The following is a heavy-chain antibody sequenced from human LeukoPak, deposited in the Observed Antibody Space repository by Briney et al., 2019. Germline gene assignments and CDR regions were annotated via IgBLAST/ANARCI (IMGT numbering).Heavy chain of an antibody. CDR3: ARGGVVAATLRQYGMDV. CDR2: INHSGST. D-gene: IGHD2-15*01. CDR1: GGSFSGYY. V-gene: IGHV4-34*01. Sequence: PSETLSLTCAVYGGSFSGYYWNWIRQPPGKGLEWIGEINHSGSTNYNPSLKSRVTISVDTSKNQFSLKLSSVTAADTAVYYCARGGVVAATLRQYGMDVWGQGTTVTVPS. J-gene: IGHJ6*02.